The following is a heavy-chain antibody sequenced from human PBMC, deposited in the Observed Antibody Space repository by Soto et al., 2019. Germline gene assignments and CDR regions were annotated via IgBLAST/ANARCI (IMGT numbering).Heavy chain of an antibody. CDR2: FDPETGER. CDR1: GYTFTELS. Sequence: ASVKVSCKVSGYTFTELSMHWVRQAPGEGLEWMGGFDPETGERIYTQKFQGRVTMTEDTSTETAYMELRSLRSDDTAVYYCARDTRYCSSTSCYTYYFDYWGQGTLVTVSS. J-gene: IGHJ4*02. V-gene: IGHV1-24*01. D-gene: IGHD2-2*01. CDR3: ARDTRYCSSTSCYTYYFDY.